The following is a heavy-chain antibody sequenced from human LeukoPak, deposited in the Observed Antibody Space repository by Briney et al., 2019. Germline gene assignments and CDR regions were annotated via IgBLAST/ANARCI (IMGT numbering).Heavy chain of an antibody. Sequence: SVKVSCKASGCAFSSYAISWVRQAPGQGLEWMGRVIPIFGTANYAQKFQGRVTITTDESTSTAYMELSSLRSEDTAVYYCARAGKGLPESPWGQGTLVTVSS. CDR2: VIPIFGTA. CDR3: ARAGKGLPESP. CDR1: GCAFSSYA. V-gene: IGHV1-69*05. J-gene: IGHJ4*02. D-gene: IGHD1-14*01.